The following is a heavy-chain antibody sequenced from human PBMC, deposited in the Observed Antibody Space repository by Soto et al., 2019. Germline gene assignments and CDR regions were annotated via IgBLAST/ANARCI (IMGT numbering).Heavy chain of an antibody. CDR2: IYNSGST. D-gene: IGHD2-15*01. CDR1: GVSISSSY. CDR3: SRNPAFCRGRSCLSPPDFYLHMGG. V-gene: IGHV4-59*01. Sequence: QVQLQESGPGLVKPSETLSLTCTVSGVSISSSYWSWIRQPPGKGLEWIGYIYNSGSTNYNPSLKRRVTISVGTAKNQGSLGLRSGNAAGPAVYYCSRNPAFCRGRSCLSPPDFYLHMGGWGKGTTVT. J-gene: IGHJ6*03.